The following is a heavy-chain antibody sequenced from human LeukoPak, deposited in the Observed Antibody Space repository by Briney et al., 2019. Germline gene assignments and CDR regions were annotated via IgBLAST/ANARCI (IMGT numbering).Heavy chain of an antibody. D-gene: IGHD6-25*01. J-gene: IGHJ4*02. CDR3: ARDPGQAAFDY. V-gene: IGHV3-48*04. Sequence: PGWSLRLSCAASGFTFSSYSMNWVRQAPGKGLEWVSYISSSSSTIYYADSVKGRFTISRDNAKNSLYLQMNSLRAEDTAVYYCARDPGQAAFDYWGQGTLVTVSS. CDR1: GFTFSSYS. CDR2: ISSSSSTI.